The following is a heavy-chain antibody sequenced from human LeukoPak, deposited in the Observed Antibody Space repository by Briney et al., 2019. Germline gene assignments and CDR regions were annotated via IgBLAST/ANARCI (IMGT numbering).Heavy chain of an antibody. V-gene: IGHV3-23*01. D-gene: IGHD2-2*01. CDR2: INSNGDEI. J-gene: IGHJ4*02. Sequence: GGSLRLSCAASGFTFSTYAMTWVRQAPGKGLEWVSGINSNGDEIYYADSVKGRFTISRDNSKNMLYLEMNSLRVEDTAIYYCAKDRSSTTSCSNYWGRGTLVTVSS. CDR1: GFTFSTYA. CDR3: AKDRSSTTSCSNY.